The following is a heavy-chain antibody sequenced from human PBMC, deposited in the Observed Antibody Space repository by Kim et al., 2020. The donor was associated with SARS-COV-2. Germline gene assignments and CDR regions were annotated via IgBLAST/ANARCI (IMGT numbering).Heavy chain of an antibody. CDR3: GKTGYGSGWLVDY. Sequence: GGSLRLSCAASGFNFRTHGMHWLRQAPGKGLEWVAAIRHDGGNEDYADSVRGRFTISRDNFKNTLFLQMNSLRPEDTAVYYCGKTGYGSGWLVDYWGQGILVTVSS. J-gene: IGHJ4*02. CDR1: GFNFRTHG. CDR2: IRHDGGNE. V-gene: IGHV3-30*02. D-gene: IGHD6-19*01.